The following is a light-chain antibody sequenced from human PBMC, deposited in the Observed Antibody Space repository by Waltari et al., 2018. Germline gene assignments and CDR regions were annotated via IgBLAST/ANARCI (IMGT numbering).Light chain of an antibody. V-gene: IGLV1-40*01. Sequence: QSVLTQPPSGSGAPGPRVPISCTGSVSTPGAGFDVHWYQHIPRTAPKVLIYNNFNRPLGVPDRFSGSKAGPSASLAIADLQSEDEGDYYCQSSDTGLSGGVFGGGTRLTVL. J-gene: IGLJ3*02. CDR1: VSTPGAGFD. CDR2: NNF. CDR3: QSSDTGLSGGV.